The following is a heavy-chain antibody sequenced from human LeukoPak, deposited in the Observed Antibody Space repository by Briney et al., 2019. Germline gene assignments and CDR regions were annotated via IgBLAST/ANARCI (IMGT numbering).Heavy chain of an antibody. D-gene: IGHD4-17*01. CDR1: GFTVSSNS. V-gene: IGHV3-21*01. CDR3: ARGLYGDSAFDY. CDR2: ITSSSSYI. Sequence: GGSLRLSCTVSGFTVSSNSMSWVRQAPGKGLEWVSSITSSSSYIYYADSLKGRFTISRDNAKNSLYLQMNSLRAEDTAVYYCARGLYGDSAFDYWGQGTLVTVSS. J-gene: IGHJ4*02.